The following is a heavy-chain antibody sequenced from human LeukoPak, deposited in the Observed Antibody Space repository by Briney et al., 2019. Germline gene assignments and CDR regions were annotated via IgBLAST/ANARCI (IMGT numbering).Heavy chain of an antibody. V-gene: IGHV1-2*02. D-gene: IGHD6-6*01. Sequence: ASVKVSCKASGYTFTGYYMHWVRQAPGQGLEWMGWINPNSGGTSYAQKFQGRVTMTRDTSISTAYMELSRLRSDDTAVYYCARDTGVSLSYSSSPPGMDVWGKGTTVTVSS. CDR3: ARDTGVSLSYSSSPPGMDV. CDR2: INPNSGGT. CDR1: GYTFTGYY. J-gene: IGHJ6*03.